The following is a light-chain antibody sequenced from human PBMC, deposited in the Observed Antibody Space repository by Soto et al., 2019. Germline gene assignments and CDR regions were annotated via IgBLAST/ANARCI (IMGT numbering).Light chain of an antibody. J-gene: IGLJ3*02. CDR1: SSNIGNNY. CDR2: ENN. Sequence: QSELTQPPSVSAAPGQKVTISCSGSSSNIGNNYVSWYQNLPGTAPKLLIYENNKRPSGIPDRFSGSKSGTSATLGITGLQTGDGATDYCGTWDNSLTVWVFGGGTKLTVL. CDR3: GTWDNSLTVWV. V-gene: IGLV1-51*02.